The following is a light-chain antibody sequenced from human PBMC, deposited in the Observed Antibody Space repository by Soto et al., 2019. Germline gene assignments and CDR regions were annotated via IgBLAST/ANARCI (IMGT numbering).Light chain of an antibody. Sequence: EIVLTQSPATLSVSPGERVTLSCRASQSVSNKLAWYQQKPGQAPRLLISDTSTRATGIPARFSGSGSGTEFTLTVSSLQSEDFAVYYCQQYNNWPGTFGPGTKVDIK. CDR3: QQYNNWPGT. CDR1: QSVSNK. J-gene: IGKJ3*01. CDR2: DTS. V-gene: IGKV3D-15*01.